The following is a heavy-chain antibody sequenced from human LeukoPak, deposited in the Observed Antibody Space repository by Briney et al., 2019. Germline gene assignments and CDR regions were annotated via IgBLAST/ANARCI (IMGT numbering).Heavy chain of an antibody. V-gene: IGHV4-59*01. Sequence: PSETLSLTCTVSDDSISSYWWSWMRQTPGKGLEWIGYIYHSGSTSYSPSFMSRVTISVDTSKNQFSLRLSSVTAADTAVYYCARAGDSSGYLDYWGQGTLVTVSS. CDR3: ARAGDSSGYLDY. J-gene: IGHJ4*02. CDR2: IYHSGST. D-gene: IGHD3-22*01. CDR1: DDSISSYW.